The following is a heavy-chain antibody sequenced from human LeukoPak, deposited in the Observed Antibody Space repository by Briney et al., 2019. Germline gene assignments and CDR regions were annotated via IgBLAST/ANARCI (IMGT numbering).Heavy chain of an antibody. D-gene: IGHD4-11*01. CDR2: ICGSGGCT. Sequence: GGSLRLSCAAPGFTFSDYVMSWVRQAPGKGLEWVSGICGSGGCTYYADSVKGRFIISRDNSKNTLYLQMNSLRAEDTAVYYCAKENNYHQGNWFDPWGQGTLVTVSS. J-gene: IGHJ5*02. V-gene: IGHV3-23*01. CDR3: AKENNYHQGNWFDP. CDR1: GFTFSDYV.